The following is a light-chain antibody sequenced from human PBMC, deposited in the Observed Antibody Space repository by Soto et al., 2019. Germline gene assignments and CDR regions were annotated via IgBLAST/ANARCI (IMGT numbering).Light chain of an antibody. Sequence: DIQMTQSPSTLSASVGDRVTITCRASQSLSGWLAWYQQKPGKAPKLLIYRASSLESGVPSRFSGSGSGTEFTLTISSLQPDDFATYYCQEYNSYLYTFGPGTKLEIK. CDR1: QSLSGW. CDR3: QEYNSYLYT. V-gene: IGKV1-5*03. J-gene: IGKJ2*01. CDR2: RAS.